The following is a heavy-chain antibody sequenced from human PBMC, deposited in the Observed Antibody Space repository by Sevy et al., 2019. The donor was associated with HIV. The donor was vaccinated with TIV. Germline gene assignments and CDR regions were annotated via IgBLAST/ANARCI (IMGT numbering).Heavy chain of an antibody. CDR3: ARRPDFGVIIPTGVMDV. V-gene: IGHV3-23*01. CDR2: IGGSGSNT. D-gene: IGHD3-3*01. J-gene: IGHJ6*02. Sequence: GGSLRLSCAASGFTFSSYAMSWVRQAPGKGLQWVSAIGGSGSNTYYADSVKGRFTLSRDNSNNTMYLQMNSLRADDTAVYYCARRPDFGVIIPTGVMDVWGQGTTVTVSS. CDR1: GFTFSSYA.